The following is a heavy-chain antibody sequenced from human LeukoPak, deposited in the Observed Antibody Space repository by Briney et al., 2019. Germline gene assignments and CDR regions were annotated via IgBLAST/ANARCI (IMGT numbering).Heavy chain of an antibody. V-gene: IGHV3-23*01. CDR1: GFTFSSYA. D-gene: IGHD2-21*01. CDR3: AKRRSRGTYSDYYYGMDV. CDR2: ISGSGGST. J-gene: IGHJ6*02. Sequence: GGSLRLSCAASGFTFSSYAMSWVRQAPGKGLEWVSAISGSGGSTYYADSVKDRFTISRDNSKNTLYLQMNSLRAEDTAVYYCAKRRSRGTYSDYYYGMDVWGQGTTVTVSS.